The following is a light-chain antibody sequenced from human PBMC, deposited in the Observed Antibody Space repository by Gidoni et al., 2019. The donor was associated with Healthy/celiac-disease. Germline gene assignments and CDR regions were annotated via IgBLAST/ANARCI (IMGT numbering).Light chain of an antibody. J-gene: IGKJ4*01. CDR2: AAS. CDR3: QQSYSTPRT. V-gene: IGKV1-39*01. Sequence: DIQMTQSPSSLSASVGDRVTITCRASQSISSYLNLYQQKPGKAPKLLIYAASSLQSGVPSSFSGSGSGTDFTLTISSLQPEDFATYYCQQSYSTPRTFGGGTKVEIK. CDR1: QSISSY.